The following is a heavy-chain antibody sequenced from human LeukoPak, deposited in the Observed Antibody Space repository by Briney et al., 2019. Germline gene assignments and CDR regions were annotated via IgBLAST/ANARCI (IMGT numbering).Heavy chain of an antibody. Sequence: KPSETLSLTCAVYGGSFSGYYWSWIRQPPGKGLEWIGEINHSGSTNYNPSLKSRVTISVDTSKNQFSLKLSSVTAADTAVYYCARSGFGSSWYNYFDYWGQGTLVTVSS. J-gene: IGHJ4*02. CDR1: GGSFSGYY. CDR3: ARSGFGSSWYNYFDY. D-gene: IGHD6-13*01. CDR2: INHSGST. V-gene: IGHV4-34*01.